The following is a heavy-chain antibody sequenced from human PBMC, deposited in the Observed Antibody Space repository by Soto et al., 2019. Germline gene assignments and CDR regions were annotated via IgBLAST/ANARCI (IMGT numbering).Heavy chain of an antibody. Sequence: SETLSLTCTVSGGSISSYYWSWIRQPPGKGLEWIGYIYYSGSTNYNPSLKSRVTISVDTSKNQFSLKLSSVTAADTAVYYCARGREYSSSSANYHYYYGMDVWGQGTTVTVSS. CDR1: GGSISSYY. V-gene: IGHV4-59*01. CDR3: ARGREYSSSSANYHYYYGMDV. CDR2: IYYSGST. D-gene: IGHD6-6*01. J-gene: IGHJ6*02.